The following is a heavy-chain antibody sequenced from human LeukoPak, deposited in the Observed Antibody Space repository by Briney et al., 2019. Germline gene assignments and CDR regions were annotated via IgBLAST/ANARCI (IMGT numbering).Heavy chain of an antibody. V-gene: IGHV1-46*01. D-gene: IGHD2-15*01. CDR1: GYTFTSYY. CDR3: ARVGGGRAGYYFDY. Sequence: ASVKVSCKASGYTFTSYYMHWVRQAPGQGLEWMGIINLSGGSTTHAQKFQGRVTMTRDMSTSTVYMELSSLRSKDTAVYYCARVGGGRAGYYFDYWGQGTLVTVSS. CDR2: INLSGGST. J-gene: IGHJ4*02.